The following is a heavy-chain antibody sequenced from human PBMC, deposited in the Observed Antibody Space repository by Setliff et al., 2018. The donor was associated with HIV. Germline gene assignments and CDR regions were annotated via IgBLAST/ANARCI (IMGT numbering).Heavy chain of an antibody. CDR2: IYYSGST. CDR3: ASLDGSESPYIYYYYMDV. V-gene: IGHV4-59*08. J-gene: IGHJ6*03. CDR1: GGSISGYY. Sequence: PSETLSLTCTVSGGSISGYYWSWIRQPPGKGLEWIAYIYYSGSTYYNPSLKSRAAISVDTSKNQISLKLSSVTAADTAVYYCASLDGSESPYIYYYYMDVWGEGTAVTVSS. D-gene: IGHD3-10*01.